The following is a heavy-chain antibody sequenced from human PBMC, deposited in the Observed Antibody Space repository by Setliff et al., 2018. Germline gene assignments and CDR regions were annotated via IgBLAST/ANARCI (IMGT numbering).Heavy chain of an antibody. V-gene: IGHV4-61*09. CDR1: GGSISSGSYY. CDR2: IYTSGST. CDR3: ASYRQDVNY. Sequence: SSETLSLTCTVPGGSISSGSYYWSWIRQPAGKGLEWIGHIYTSGSTNYNPSLKSRVTISVDTSKNQFSLKLSSVTAADTAVYYCASYRQDVNYWGQGTLVTVSS. D-gene: IGHD4-4*01. J-gene: IGHJ4*02.